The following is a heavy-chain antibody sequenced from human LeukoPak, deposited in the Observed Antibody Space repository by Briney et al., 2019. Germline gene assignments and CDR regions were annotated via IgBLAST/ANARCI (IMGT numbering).Heavy chain of an antibody. CDR3: ARRKTLSLTGDRGSGYYYYMDV. D-gene: IGHD7-27*01. CDR1: GGSISSSSYY. CDR2: IYYSGST. Sequence: PSETLSLTCTVSGGSISSSSYYWGWIRQPPGKGLEWIGSIYYSGSTYYNPSLKSRVTISVDTSKNQFSLKLSSVTAADTAVYYCARRKTLSLTGDRGSGYYYYMDVWGKGTTVTVSS. V-gene: IGHV4-39*01. J-gene: IGHJ6*03.